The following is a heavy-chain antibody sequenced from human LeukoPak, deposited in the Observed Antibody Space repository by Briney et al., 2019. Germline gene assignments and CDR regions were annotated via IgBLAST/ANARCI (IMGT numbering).Heavy chain of an antibody. J-gene: IGHJ3*02. CDR2: ISSSSSTI. V-gene: IGHV3-48*04. CDR3: ARAMGYGGNSGQDAFDI. D-gene: IGHD4-23*01. Sequence: GGSLRLSCAASGFTFSSYSMNWVRQAPGKGLEWVSYISSSSSTIYYADSVKGRFTISRDNAKNSLYLQMNSLRAEDTAVYYCARAMGYGGNSGQDAFDIWGEGTMVTVP. CDR1: GFTFSSYS.